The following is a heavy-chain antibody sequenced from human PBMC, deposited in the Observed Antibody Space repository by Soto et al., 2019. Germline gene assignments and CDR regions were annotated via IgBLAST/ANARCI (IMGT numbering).Heavy chain of an antibody. D-gene: IGHD3-9*01. Sequence: ASVKVSCKASGGTFSSYAISWVRQAPGQGLEWMGGIIPIFGTANYAQKFQGRVTITADESTSTAYMELSSLRSEDTAVYYCANSRITIFSYDYYYYGMDVWGQGTTVTVSS. J-gene: IGHJ6*02. CDR2: IIPIFGTA. V-gene: IGHV1-69*13. CDR1: GGTFSSYA. CDR3: ANSRITIFSYDYYYYGMDV.